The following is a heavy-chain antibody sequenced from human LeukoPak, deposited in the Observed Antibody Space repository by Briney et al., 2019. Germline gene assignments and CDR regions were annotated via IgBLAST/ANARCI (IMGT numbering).Heavy chain of an antibody. CDR3: ARVRGIAARPSGVDY. D-gene: IGHD6-6*01. CDR2: IYYSGST. J-gene: IGHJ4*02. CDR1: GGSISSSSYY. Sequence: SETLSLTCTVSGGSISSSSYYWGWIRQPPGKGLEWIGSIYYSGSTYYNPSLKSRVTISVDTSKNQFSLKLSSVTAADTAVYYCARVRGIAARPSGVDYWGQGTLVTVSS. V-gene: IGHV4-39*01.